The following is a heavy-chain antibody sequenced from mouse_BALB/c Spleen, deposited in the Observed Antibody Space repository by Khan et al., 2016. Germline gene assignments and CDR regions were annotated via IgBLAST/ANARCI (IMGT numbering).Heavy chain of an antibody. CDR2: INTYTGEL. Sequence: QIQLVQSGPELKKPGETVKISCKASGYTFTNYGMNWVKQAPGKGLKWMGWINTYTGELTYADDFKGRFAFSLEASASKAYLQINNLQHEDTATYFCAKLTGTDAYWGQGTLVTVSA. CDR3: AKLTGTDAY. D-gene: IGHD4-1*01. J-gene: IGHJ3*01. CDR1: GYTFTNYG. V-gene: IGHV9-3-1*01.